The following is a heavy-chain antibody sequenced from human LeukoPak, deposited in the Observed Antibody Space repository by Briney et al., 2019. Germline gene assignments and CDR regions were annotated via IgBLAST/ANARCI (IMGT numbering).Heavy chain of an antibody. J-gene: IGHJ4*02. CDR3: ARVGSSGYYSYFDY. Sequence: PSETLSLTCAVYGGSFGGYYWSWIRQPPGKGLEWIGEINHSGSTNYNPSLRSRVTISVDTSKNQFSLKLSSVTAADTAVYYCARVGSSGYYSYFDYWGQGTLVTVSS. CDR2: INHSGST. CDR1: GGSFGGYY. V-gene: IGHV4-34*01. D-gene: IGHD3-22*01.